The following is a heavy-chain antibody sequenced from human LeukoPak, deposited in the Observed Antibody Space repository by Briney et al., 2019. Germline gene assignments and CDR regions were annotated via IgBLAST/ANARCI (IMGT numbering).Heavy chain of an antibody. CDR3: ARGRSRNYLYNWFDP. CDR1: GGSISSSSYY. D-gene: IGHD1-7*01. CDR2: IYYSGST. J-gene: IGHJ5*02. V-gene: IGHV4-39*01. Sequence: SETLSLTCTVSGGSISSSSYYWGWIRQPPGKGLEWIGSIYYSGSTYYNPSLKSRVTISVDTSKNQFSLKLSSVTAADTAVYYCARGRSRNYLYNWFDPWGQGTLVTVSS.